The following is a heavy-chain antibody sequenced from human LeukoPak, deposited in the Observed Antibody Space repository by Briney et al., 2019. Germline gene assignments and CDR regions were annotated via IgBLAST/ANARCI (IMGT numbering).Heavy chain of an antibody. Sequence: GGSLRLSCAASGFTFSSYEIDWVRRAPGKGLEWVSYISSSGSTIYYADSVKGRFTISRDNAKNSLYLQMNSLRAEDTAVYYCAELGITMIGCVWGKGTTVTISS. V-gene: IGHV3-48*03. D-gene: IGHD3-10*02. CDR3: AELGITMIGCV. J-gene: IGHJ6*04. CDR1: GFTFSSYE. CDR2: ISSSGSTI.